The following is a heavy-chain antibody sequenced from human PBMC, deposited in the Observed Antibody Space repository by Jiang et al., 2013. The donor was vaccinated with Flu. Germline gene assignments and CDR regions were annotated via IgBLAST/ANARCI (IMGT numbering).Heavy chain of an antibody. V-gene: IGHV3-23*01. CDR3: AKDAVSYNGVYDPFDL. CDR2: ISLSGDTP. J-gene: IGHJ3*01. CDR1: GFTFSSYG. Sequence: LSCAASGFTFSSYGMSWVRQAPGQGPEWVSAISLSGDTPYYANSVKGRFTISRDNSKNTLFLQMNSLRAEDTAVYYCAKDAVSYNGVYDPFDLWGQGTTVTVSS. D-gene: IGHD3-10*01.